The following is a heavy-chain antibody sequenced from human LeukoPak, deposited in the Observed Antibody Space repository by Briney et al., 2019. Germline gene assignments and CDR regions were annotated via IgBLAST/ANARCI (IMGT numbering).Heavy chain of an antibody. D-gene: IGHD2-15*01. CDR2: IHPGDSDT. V-gene: IGHV5-51*01. CDR1: GHSFTSYW. J-gene: IGHJ4*02. Sequence: GESLKISCKGSGHSFTSYWIGWVRQMPGKGLEWMGIIHPGDSDTRYSPSFQGQVTISADKSISTAYLQWSSLEASDTAMYYCARLAGSGGSCYRCFDYWGQGTLVTVSS. CDR3: ARLAGSGGSCYRCFDY.